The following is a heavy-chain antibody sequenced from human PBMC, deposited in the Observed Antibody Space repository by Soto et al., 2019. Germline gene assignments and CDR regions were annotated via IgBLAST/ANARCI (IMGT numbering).Heavy chain of an antibody. CDR1: GFTVSSNY. Sequence: GESLKISCAASGFTVSSNYMSWVRQAPGKGLEWVSVIYSGGSTYYADSVKGRFTISRDNSKNTLYLQMNSLRAEDTAVYYCARDSDRGYSGSYYYWGQGTLVTVSS. V-gene: IGHV3-66*01. J-gene: IGHJ4*02. CDR2: IYSGGST. D-gene: IGHD1-26*01. CDR3: ARDSDRGYSGSYYY.